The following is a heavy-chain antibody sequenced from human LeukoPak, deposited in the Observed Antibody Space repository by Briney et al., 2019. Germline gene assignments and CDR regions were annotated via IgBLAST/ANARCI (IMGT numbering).Heavy chain of an antibody. CDR1: GGSISSYF. J-gene: IGHJ4*02. Sequence: SETLSLTCTVSGGSISSYFWSWIRQPPGKGLEWIGYIYYSGSTNYNPSLKSRVTISVDTSKNQFSLKLTSVTAADTAVYYCARITYYDILTGLYYFDYWGQGTLVTVSS. CDR2: IYYSGST. V-gene: IGHV4-59*01. CDR3: ARITYYDILTGLYYFDY. D-gene: IGHD3-9*01.